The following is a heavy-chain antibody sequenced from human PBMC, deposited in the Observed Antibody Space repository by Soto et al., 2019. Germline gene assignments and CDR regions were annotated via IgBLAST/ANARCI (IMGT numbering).Heavy chain of an antibody. Sequence: SETLSLTCTVSGGSISSGGYYWSWIRQHPGKGLEWIGYIYYSGSTYYNPSLKSRVTISVDTSKNQFSLKLGSVTAADTAVYYCARDRAYCSSTSCDHYGMDVWGQGTTVTVSS. V-gene: IGHV4-31*03. J-gene: IGHJ6*02. CDR3: ARDRAYCSSTSCDHYGMDV. CDR2: IYYSGST. D-gene: IGHD2-2*01. CDR1: GGSISSGGYY.